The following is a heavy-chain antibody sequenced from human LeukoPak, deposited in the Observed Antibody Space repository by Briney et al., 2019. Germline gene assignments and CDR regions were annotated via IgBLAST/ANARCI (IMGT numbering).Heavy chain of an antibody. J-gene: IGHJ6*02. CDR2: IGSSGLV. CDR1: GFTFSVYA. Sequence: GGSLRLSCAACGFTFSVYAMNWVRQAPGKGPEWVSTIGSSGLVYYADSVKGRFTISRDIPKNTLYLQMNSLRAEDTAVYYCAKDSVVVPAAPYGMDVWGQGTTVTVSS. CDR3: AKDSVVVPAAPYGMDV. D-gene: IGHD2-2*01. V-gene: IGHV3-23*01.